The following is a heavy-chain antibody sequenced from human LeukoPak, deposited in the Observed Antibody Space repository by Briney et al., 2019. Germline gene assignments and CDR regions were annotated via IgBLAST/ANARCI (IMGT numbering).Heavy chain of an antibody. CDR1: GFTISNYE. V-gene: IGHV3-48*03. D-gene: IGHD4-11*01. CDR2: ISSTGNTI. J-gene: IGHJ4*02. Sequence: GGSLRLSCAVSGFTISNYEMNWVRQAPGKGLEWVSYISSTGNTIYYADSVKGRFTISRDNAKNSLYLQMNSLRAEDTAFYYCARVTVSSGVDYWGQGTLVTVSS. CDR3: ARVTVSSGVDY.